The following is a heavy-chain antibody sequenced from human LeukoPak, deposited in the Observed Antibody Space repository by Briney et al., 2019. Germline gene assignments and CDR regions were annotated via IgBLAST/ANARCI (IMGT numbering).Heavy chain of an antibody. J-gene: IGHJ4*02. D-gene: IGHD4-23*01. Sequence: SGTLSLTCIVSGGSISSSSYYWGWIRQPPGKGLEWIGSIYYSGSTYYKPSLKSRVTISIDTSKNQFSLKLSSVTAADTAVYYCATRLNRGATVITPDYWGQGTLVTVSS. CDR2: IYYSGST. V-gene: IGHV4-39*01. CDR1: GGSISSSSYY. CDR3: ATRLNRGATVITPDY.